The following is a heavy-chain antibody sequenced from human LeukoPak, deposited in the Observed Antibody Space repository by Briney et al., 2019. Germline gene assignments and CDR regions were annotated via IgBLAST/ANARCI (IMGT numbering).Heavy chain of an antibody. CDR1: SGYINTYD. CDR3: ASGPWELDY. CDR2: IDDSGTT. V-gene: IGHV4-4*09. D-gene: IGHD1-26*01. J-gene: IGHJ4*02. Sequence: SETLSLTCTVSSGYINTYDWAWIRQSPGKGLEWIGYIDDSGTTYYNPSLKSRVTISVDNSKKQMSLKVNAVTAADTAVYYCASGPWELDYWGQGTLVTVSS.